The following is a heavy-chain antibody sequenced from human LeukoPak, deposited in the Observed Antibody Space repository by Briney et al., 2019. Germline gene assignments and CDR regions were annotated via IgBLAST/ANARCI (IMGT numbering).Heavy chain of an antibody. CDR3: AKAYIPNTDGQGYHFWSYYMDV. CDR2: ISGSGGST. CDR1: GFTFSSYA. D-gene: IGHD3-3*01. V-gene: IGHV3-23*01. J-gene: IGHJ6*03. Sequence: PGGSLRLSCAASGFTFSSYAMSWVRQAPGKGLEWVSAISGSGGSTYYADSVKGRFTISRDNSKNTLYLQMNSLRAEDTAVYYCAKAYIPNTDGQGYHFWSYYMDVWGKGTTVTVSS.